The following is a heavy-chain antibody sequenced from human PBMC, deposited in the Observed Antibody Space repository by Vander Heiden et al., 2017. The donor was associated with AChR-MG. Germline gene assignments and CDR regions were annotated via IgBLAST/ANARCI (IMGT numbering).Heavy chain of an antibody. D-gene: IGHD2-15*01. CDR2: IWYDGSNK. J-gene: IGHJ3*02. CDR1: GFTFSSYG. V-gene: IGHV3-33*01. Sequence: QVQLVESGGGVVQPGRSLRLSCAASGFTFSSYGMHWVRQAPGKGLEWVAVIWYDGSNKYYADSVKGRFTISRDNSKNTLYLQMSSLRAEDTAVYYCARATTSRGGGSVGAFDIWGQGTMVTVSS. CDR3: ARATTSRGGGSVGAFDI.